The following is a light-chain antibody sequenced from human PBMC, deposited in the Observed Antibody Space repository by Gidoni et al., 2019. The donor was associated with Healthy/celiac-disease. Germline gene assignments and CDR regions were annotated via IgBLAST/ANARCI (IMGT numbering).Light chain of an antibody. J-gene: IGKJ2*01. CDR1: QSVSSY. V-gene: IGKV3-11*01. Sequence: ELVLTQSPATLSLSPGERATLSCRASQSVSSYLAWYQQKPGQAPRLLIYDASNRATGIPARFSGSGSGTDFTLTISSLDPEDFAVYYCQQRSNWYTFGQGTKLEIK. CDR2: DAS. CDR3: QQRSNWYT.